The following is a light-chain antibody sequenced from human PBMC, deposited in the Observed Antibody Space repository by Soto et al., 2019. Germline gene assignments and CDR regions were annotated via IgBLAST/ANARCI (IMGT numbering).Light chain of an antibody. CDR3: QQHGISHIT. J-gene: IGKJ5*01. CDR2: GSS. Sequence: EIVMTQSPATLSVSPGERATLSCMASQGVSSNLAWDQQKPGQAPRRLIYGSSARATGIPDRFTGSGSGTDFTLTISRLEPEDFAVYYCQQHGISHITLGQRTRLEI. CDR1: QGVSSN. V-gene: IGKV3-20*01.